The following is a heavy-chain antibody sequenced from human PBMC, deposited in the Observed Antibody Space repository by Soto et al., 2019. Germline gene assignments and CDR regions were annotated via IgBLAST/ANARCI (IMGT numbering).Heavy chain of an antibody. V-gene: IGHV3-15*01. CDR3: AADTPVFGQGEFEY. CDR1: GFTFNIAC. CDR2: IKTKVEGVTT. D-gene: IGHD2-2*01. J-gene: IGHJ4*02. Sequence: LRLSCEASGFTFNIACMTWLRHAPGKGLEWVALIKTKVEGVTTHYAAPVKGRFTVSRDDSKNTVYLQVNSLKTEDTAVYYCAADTPVFGQGEFEYWGQGTQVTVSS.